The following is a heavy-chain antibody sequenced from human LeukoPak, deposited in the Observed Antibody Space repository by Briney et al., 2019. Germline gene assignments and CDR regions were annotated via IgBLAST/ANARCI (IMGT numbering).Heavy chain of an antibody. V-gene: IGHV4-39*01. CDR2: IFYSGNT. CDR3: ATPTDDYESSGDFDY. CDR1: GGSISSRSSY. J-gene: IGHJ4*02. D-gene: IGHD3-22*01. Sequence: SETLSLTCTVSGGSISSRSSYWGWIRQPPGKGLEWIGSIFYSGNTYYNPSLRSRVTISLDTSKNQFSLRLSSVTAADTAVYYCATPTDDYESSGDFDYWGQGTLVTVSS.